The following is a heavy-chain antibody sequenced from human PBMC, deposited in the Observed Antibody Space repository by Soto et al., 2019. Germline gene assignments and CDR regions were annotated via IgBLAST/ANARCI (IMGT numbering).Heavy chain of an antibody. J-gene: IGHJ6*03. CDR3: SRSTGAGYYYYYMDV. CDR1: GGSISNYY. Sequence: SETLSLTCTVSGGSISNYYWSWIRQPPGMGLEWIGYIYYSGSTNYNPSLESRVTISLDTSKSQFSLKLTSVTAADTAIYYCSRSTGAGYYYYYMDVWGKGTTVTVSS. D-gene: IGHD4-17*01. CDR2: IYYSGST. V-gene: IGHV4-59*08.